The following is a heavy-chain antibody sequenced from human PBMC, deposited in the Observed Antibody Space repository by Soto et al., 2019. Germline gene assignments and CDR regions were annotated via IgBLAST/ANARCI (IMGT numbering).Heavy chain of an antibody. J-gene: IGHJ3*02. CDR3: AKEGETGYSSGWYDAFDI. CDR1: GFTFDDYA. V-gene: IGHV3-9*01. CDR2: ISWNSGSI. Sequence: SLRLSCAASGFTFDDYAMHWVRQAPGKGLEWVSGISWNSGSIGYADSVKGRFTISRDNAKNSLYLQMNSLRAEDTALYYCAKEGETGYSSGWYDAFDIWGQGTMVTVS. D-gene: IGHD6-19*01.